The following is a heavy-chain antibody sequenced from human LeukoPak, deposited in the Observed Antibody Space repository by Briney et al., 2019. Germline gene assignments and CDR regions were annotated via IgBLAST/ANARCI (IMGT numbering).Heavy chain of an antibody. Sequence: SETLSLTCDVSGYSIRISYYWGWIRQPPGKGLEWIGSIYHTGTTYYNPSLKSRVTISVDTSKNQFSLKLSSVTAADTAVYYCARGDGVVSSFDYWGQGTLVTVSS. J-gene: IGHJ4*02. CDR1: GYSIRISYY. V-gene: IGHV4-38-2*01. CDR2: IYHTGTT. CDR3: ARGDGVVSSFDY. D-gene: IGHD3-3*01.